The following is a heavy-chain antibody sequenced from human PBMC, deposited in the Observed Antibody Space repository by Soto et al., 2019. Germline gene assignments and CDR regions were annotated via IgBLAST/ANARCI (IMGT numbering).Heavy chain of an antibody. CDR3: ARSGYSYVNHYFDY. Sequence: LSLTCRFSCGSVSLGSYYWNWIRQPPGRGLEWIGYTYYSGSANYNPSLKSRVTISVDTSKNQFSLKLSSVTAADTAVYYCARSGYSYVNHYFDYWGHGTMVTVSS. CDR2: TYYSGSA. D-gene: IGHD5-18*01. J-gene: IGHJ4*01. V-gene: IGHV4-61*01. CDR1: CGSVSLGSYY.